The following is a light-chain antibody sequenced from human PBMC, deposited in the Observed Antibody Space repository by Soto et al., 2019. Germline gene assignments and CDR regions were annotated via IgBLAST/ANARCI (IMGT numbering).Light chain of an antibody. V-gene: IGKV3-11*01. Sequence: PATLSLSPGDRATLSCRASQSIGNSLAWYQHKPGQTPRLLIYDASTRASGIPARFSGSGSGKDFTLTITSLEPEDFAVYFCQQGTFGQGTRWIS. CDR3: QQGT. CDR2: DAS. CDR1: QSIGNS. J-gene: IGKJ1*01.